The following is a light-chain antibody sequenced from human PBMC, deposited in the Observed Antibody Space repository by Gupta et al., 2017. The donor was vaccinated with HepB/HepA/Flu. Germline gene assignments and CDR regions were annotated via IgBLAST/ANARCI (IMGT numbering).Light chain of an antibody. J-gene: IGKJ4*01. CDR1: QSLLQSNGYNS. CDR2: WGS. V-gene: IGKV2-28*01. CDR3: NQNLPTSS. Sequence: DIVMTQSPLSLPVTPGEPASISCRSSQSLLQSNGYNSLDWYLQKPGQSPQLLIYWGSKRAYGVPDRFSGSGSGTDFTLKSSRGEAEDVGVYYCNQNLPTSSFGGGTKVDIK.